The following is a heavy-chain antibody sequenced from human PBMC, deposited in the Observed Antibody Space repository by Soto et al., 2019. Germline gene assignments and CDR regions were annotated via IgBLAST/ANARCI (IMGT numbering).Heavy chain of an antibody. CDR3: ARGDYGVTGYFDY. D-gene: IGHD4-17*01. CDR1: GYSTSSGYY. J-gene: IGHJ4*02. CDR2: IYHSGRT. Sequence: SETLSLTCAVSGYSTSSGYYWGWIRQPPGEGLEWIGTIYHSGRTYYNPSLKSRLTISVDTSKNQFSLRLSSVITADTAVYYCARGDYGVTGYFDYWGQGTLVTVSS. V-gene: IGHV4-38-2*01.